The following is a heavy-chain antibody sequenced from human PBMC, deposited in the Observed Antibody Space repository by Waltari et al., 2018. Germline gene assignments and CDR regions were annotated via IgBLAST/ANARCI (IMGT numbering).Heavy chain of an antibody. CDR3: ARDMRGASRNYFDY. Sequence: EVQLVESGGGLIQPGGSLRLSCAASGFTVSSNYISWVRQAPGKGLEWVSVIYSGGSTYYADSVKGRFTISRDNSKNTLYLQMNSLRAEDTAVYYCARDMRGASRNYFDYWGQGTLVTVSS. V-gene: IGHV3-53*01. CDR1: GFTVSSNY. J-gene: IGHJ4*02. CDR2: IYSGGST. D-gene: IGHD2-2*01.